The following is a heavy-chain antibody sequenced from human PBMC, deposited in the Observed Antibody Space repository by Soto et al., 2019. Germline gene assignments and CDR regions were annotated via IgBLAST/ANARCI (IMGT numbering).Heavy chain of an antibody. CDR2: ISGSGDNI. Sequence: GGSLTLSCAASGFTFSTYAWSSVRQAPGKGLQWFSAISGSGDNIYYADPVKGRFTISRDNSKNTLYMQLNSLRAEDTAEYYCARTPWGGSTITSVGLRYYSYSGMDVWGQGTTVTVSS. J-gene: IGHJ6*02. CDR3: ARTPWGGSTITSVGLRYYSYSGMDV. V-gene: IGHV3-23*01. D-gene: IGHD3-16*01. CDR1: GFTFSTYA.